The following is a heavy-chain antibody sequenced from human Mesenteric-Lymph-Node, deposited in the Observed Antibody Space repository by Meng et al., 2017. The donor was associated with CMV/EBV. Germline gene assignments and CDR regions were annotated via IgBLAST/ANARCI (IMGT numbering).Heavy chain of an antibody. Sequence: SGGPISDSNWWTWVRQPPGKGLEWVGEIYHSGNTNYNPSLKSRVSMSIDKSGSQFSLMLSPMTAADTAVYYCVRRAPLWFGGLASLDSWGQGILVTVSS. CDR2: IYHSGNT. V-gene: IGHV4-4*02. J-gene: IGHJ4*02. CDR3: VRRAPLWFGGLASLDS. CDR1: GGPISDSNW. D-gene: IGHD3-10*01.